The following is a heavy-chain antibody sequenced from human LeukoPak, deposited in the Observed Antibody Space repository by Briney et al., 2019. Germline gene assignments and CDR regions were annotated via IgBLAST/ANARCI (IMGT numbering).Heavy chain of an antibody. CDR3: ARQDTLTHYYVMDV. Sequence: PSETLSLTCTVSGGSISSRDNYWGWFRQPPGKGLEWIVSIYYSGNTYYNPSLESRVTISVDTSKNQFSLKVSSATAADTAVYYCARQDTLTHYYVMDVWGQGTTVTVSS. CDR1: GGSISSRDNY. D-gene: IGHD4-17*01. J-gene: IGHJ6*02. CDR2: IYYSGNT. V-gene: IGHV4-39*01.